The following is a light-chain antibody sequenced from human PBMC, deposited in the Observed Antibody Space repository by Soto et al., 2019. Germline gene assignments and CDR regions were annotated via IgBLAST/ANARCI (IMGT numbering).Light chain of an antibody. CDR2: DTS. V-gene: IGKV3-11*01. J-gene: IGKJ1*01. CDR1: QGVSRK. Sequence: DIVMTQSPATLSVAPGERVTFSCRASQGVSRKLAWYQQKPGQTPRLLIYDTSNRATGIPARFSGSGSGTDFALTISSLEPEDFAVYYCQQRTNWPWTFGHGTKVAIK. CDR3: QQRTNWPWT.